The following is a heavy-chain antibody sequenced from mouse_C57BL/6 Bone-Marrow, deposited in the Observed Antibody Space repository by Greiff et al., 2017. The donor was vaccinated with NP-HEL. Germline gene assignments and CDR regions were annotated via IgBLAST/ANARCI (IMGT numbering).Heavy chain of an antibody. Sequence: VHVKQSGAELVRPGASVKLSCTASGFNIKDDYMHWVKQRPEQGLEWIGWIDPENGDTEYASKFQGKATITADTSSNTAYLQLSSLTSEDTAVYYCTLMITGGYWGQGTTLTVSS. CDR1: GFNIKDDY. D-gene: IGHD2-4*01. V-gene: IGHV14-4*01. J-gene: IGHJ2*01. CDR3: TLMITGGY. CDR2: IDPENGDT.